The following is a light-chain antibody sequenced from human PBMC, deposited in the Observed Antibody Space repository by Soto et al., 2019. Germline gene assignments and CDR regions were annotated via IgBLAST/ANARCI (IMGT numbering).Light chain of an antibody. V-gene: IGKV3-15*01. CDR3: QQYNNWPPAWT. CDR1: QSVRSN. Sequence: TQSPATLSVSPGESATLSCRASQSVRSNLAWYQHKPGPSPILLIYGASTRATGIPARFSGSGSGTQFTLTISSLQSEDFAGYYGQQYNNWPPAWTFVQGTKVDIK. J-gene: IGKJ1*01. CDR2: GAS.